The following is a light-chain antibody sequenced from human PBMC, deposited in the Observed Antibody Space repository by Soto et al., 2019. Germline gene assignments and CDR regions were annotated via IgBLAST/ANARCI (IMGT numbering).Light chain of an antibody. CDR1: QSVSSSY. CDR3: QHYGSSPRA. CDR2: GAS. J-gene: IGKJ4*01. V-gene: IGKV3-20*01. Sequence: EIVLTQSPGTLSLSPGERDTLTSRASQSVSSSYLAWYQQKPGQAPRLLIYGASSRATGIPDRFSGSGSGTDFTLTISRLEPEDFAVYYCQHYGSSPRAFGGGTKVDIK.